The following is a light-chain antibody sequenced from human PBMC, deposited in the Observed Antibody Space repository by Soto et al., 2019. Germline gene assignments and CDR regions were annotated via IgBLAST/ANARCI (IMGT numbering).Light chain of an antibody. Sequence: QSVLTQPPSASGTPGQRVTISCSGSSSNIGSNTVNWYQQLPGTAPKLLIYNNNQRPSGVTDPFSGSKSVTSASLAISGLQAEDEADYYCAAWDDSLNGLVFGTGTKVTVL. CDR3: AAWDDSLNGLV. V-gene: IGLV1-44*01. CDR1: SSNIGSNT. J-gene: IGLJ1*01. CDR2: NNN.